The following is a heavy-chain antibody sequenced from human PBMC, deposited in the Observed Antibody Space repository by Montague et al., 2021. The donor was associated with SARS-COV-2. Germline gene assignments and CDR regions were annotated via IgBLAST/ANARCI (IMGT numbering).Heavy chain of an antibody. D-gene: IGHD3-9*01. CDR3: ARSLYDILTGYYLPFDY. Sequence: PALVKPTQTLTLTCTFSGFPLSTSGMCVSWVRRPPGKALEWLALXDWDDNKFYSTSLKTRLTISKDTSKNQVVLTMTNVDPVDTATYYCARSLYDILTGYYLPFDYWGQGTLVTVSS. CDR1: GFPLSTSGMC. V-gene: IGHV2-70*20. CDR2: XDWDDNK. J-gene: IGHJ4*02.